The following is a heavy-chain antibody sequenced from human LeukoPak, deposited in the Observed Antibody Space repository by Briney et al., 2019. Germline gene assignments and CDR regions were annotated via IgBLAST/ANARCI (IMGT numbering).Heavy chain of an antibody. CDR3: AREVVVVPAAPPSLGGPMDV. J-gene: IGHJ6*03. CDR1: GFTFSSYA. D-gene: IGHD2-2*01. Sequence: GGSLRLSCAASGFTFSSYAMHWVRQAPGKGLEWVAVISYDGSNKYYADSVKGRFTISRDNSKNTLYLQMNSLRAEDTAVYYCAREVVVVPAAPPSLGGPMDVWGKGTTVTVSS. V-gene: IGHV3-30-3*01. CDR2: ISYDGSNK.